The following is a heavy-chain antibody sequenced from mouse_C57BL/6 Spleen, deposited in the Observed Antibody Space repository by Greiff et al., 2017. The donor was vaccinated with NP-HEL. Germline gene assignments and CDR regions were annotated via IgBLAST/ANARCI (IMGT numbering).Heavy chain of an antibody. CDR3: ARGGHYYASRRGAYFDY. D-gene: IGHD1-1*01. V-gene: IGHV5-15*01. CDR2: ISNLAYSI. J-gene: IGHJ2*01. CDR1: GFTFSDYG. Sequence: DVMLVESGGGLVQPGGSLKLSCAASGFTFSDYGMAWVRQAPRKGPEWVAFISNLAYSIYYADTVTGRFTISRENAKNTLYLEMSSLRSEDTAMYYCARGGHYYASRRGAYFDYWGQGTTLTVSS.